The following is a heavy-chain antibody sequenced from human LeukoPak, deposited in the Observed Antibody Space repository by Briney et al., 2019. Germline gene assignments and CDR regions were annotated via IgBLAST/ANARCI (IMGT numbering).Heavy chain of an antibody. Sequence: SETLSLTCTVSGGSICSYYWSWIRQPAGKGLEWIGRVYTSGSTNYNPSLKSRVTMSVDTSKNHFSLKLSSVTAADTAVYYCARGPFYDFWSSYYFDYWGQGTLVTVSS. CDR3: ARGPFYDFWSSYYFDY. CDR2: VYTSGST. V-gene: IGHV4-4*07. CDR1: GGSICSYY. J-gene: IGHJ4*02. D-gene: IGHD3-3*01.